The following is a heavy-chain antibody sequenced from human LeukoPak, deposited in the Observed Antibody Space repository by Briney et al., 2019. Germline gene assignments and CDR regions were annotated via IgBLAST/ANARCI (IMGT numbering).Heavy chain of an antibody. CDR3: ARRATYYYDSSGYTNLYYFDY. J-gene: IGHJ4*02. Sequence: GGSLRLSCAASGLTLSTSAMSWVRQAPGKGLEWVSSISGSGGIAYYADSVKGRFTISRDNSNNTLSLQMSGLRVEDTAVYYCARRATYYYDSSGYTNLYYFDYWGQGTLVTVSS. CDR1: GLTLSTSA. V-gene: IGHV3-23*01. D-gene: IGHD3-22*01. CDR2: ISGSGGIA.